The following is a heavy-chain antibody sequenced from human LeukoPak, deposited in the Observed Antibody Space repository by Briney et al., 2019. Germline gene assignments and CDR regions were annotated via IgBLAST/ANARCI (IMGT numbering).Heavy chain of an antibody. Sequence: GGSLRLSCAVSGFTFSDCWMTWVRQAPGKGLEWVATINRGGSETYYVDSVKGRFTISRDDARNSLYLQMNGLRAEHAAVYFCAAFDKGWGQGTLVTVSS. CDR1: GFTFSDCW. V-gene: IGHV3-7*01. J-gene: IGHJ4*02. CDR2: INRGGSET. CDR3: AAFDKG.